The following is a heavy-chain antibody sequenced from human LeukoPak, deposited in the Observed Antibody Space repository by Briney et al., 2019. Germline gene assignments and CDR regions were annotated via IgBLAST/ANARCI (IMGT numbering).Heavy chain of an antibody. CDR1: RFTFNNYA. CDR2: ISGSGGST. D-gene: IGHD6-13*01. CDR3: AKGAQQLVYWVDY. V-gene: IGHV3-23*01. Sequence: TGGSLRLSCAASRFTFNNYAMCWVRQAPGKGLEWVSVISGSGGSTYYADSVKGRFTISRDNSKNTLYLQMNSLRAEDTAVYYCAKGAQQLVYWVDYWGQGTLVTVSS. J-gene: IGHJ4*02.